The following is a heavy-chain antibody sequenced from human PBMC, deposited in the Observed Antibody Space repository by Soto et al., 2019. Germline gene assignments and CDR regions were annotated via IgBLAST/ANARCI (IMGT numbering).Heavy chain of an antibody. V-gene: IGHV1-18*01. CDR2: ISAHNGNT. D-gene: IGHD1-1*01. CDR3: ARGRYGDY. J-gene: IGHJ4*02. CDR1: GYAFTTYG. Sequence: QVHLVQSGAEVKKPGASVKVSCKGSGYAFTTYGITWVRQAPGQGLEWMGWISAHNGNTNYAQKLQGRVTVTRDTSTSTAYMELRSLRSADTAVYYCARGRYGDYCGQGALVTVSS.